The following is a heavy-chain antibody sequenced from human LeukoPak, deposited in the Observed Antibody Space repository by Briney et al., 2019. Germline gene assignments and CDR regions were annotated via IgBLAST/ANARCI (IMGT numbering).Heavy chain of an antibody. CDR3: ARAALPFSYSSSWYAGSSSRVYYYYGMDV. Sequence: ASVKVSCKASGYTFTSYDINWVRQATGQGLEWMGWMNPNSGNTGYAQKFQGRVTMTRNTSISTAYMELSSLRSEDTAVYYCARAALPFSYSSSWYAGSSSRVYYYYGMDVWGQGTTVTVSS. J-gene: IGHJ6*02. CDR2: MNPNSGNT. CDR1: GYTFTSYD. V-gene: IGHV1-8*01. D-gene: IGHD6-13*01.